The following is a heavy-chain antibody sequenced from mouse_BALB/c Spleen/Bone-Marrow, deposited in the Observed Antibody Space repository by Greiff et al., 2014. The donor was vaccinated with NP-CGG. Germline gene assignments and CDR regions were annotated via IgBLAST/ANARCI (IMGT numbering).Heavy chain of an antibody. CDR2: IDPANGNT. CDR1: GFNIKDTY. J-gene: IGHJ4*01. D-gene: IGHD5-1-1*01. CDR3: ARGIPYYPMDF. V-gene: IGHV14-3*02. Sequence: VQLQQSGAELVKPGASVKLSCTASGFNIKDTYMHWVKQRPEQGLEWIGRIDPANGNTKFAPKFQGKATITADTSSNTAYLHLSSLTPEDTAVYYCARGIPYYPMDFWGQGTSVTVSS.